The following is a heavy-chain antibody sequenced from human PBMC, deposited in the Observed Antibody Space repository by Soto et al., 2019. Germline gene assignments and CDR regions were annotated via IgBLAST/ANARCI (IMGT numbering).Heavy chain of an antibody. J-gene: IGHJ4*02. Sequence: NPSETLSLTCTVSGGSISSYYWSWIRQPAGKGLEWIGRIYTSGSTNYNPSLRSRVTMSVDTSKNQFSLKLSSVTAADTAVYYCARFTDLEVRGTYFDYWGQGTLVTV. D-gene: IGHD1-7*01. CDR3: ARFTDLEVRGTYFDY. V-gene: IGHV4-4*07. CDR1: GGSISSYY. CDR2: IYTSGST.